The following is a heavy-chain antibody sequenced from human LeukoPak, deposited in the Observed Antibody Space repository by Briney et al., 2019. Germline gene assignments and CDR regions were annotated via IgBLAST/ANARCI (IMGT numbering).Heavy chain of an antibody. Sequence: RTGGSLRLSCAASGFTFSSYAMSWVRQAPGRGLEWVSAISGSGVSTYYADSVKGRVTISRDNSKNTLYLQMNSLRAEDTAVYYCARANYLDAFDIWGQGTMVTVSS. CDR3: ARANYLDAFDI. V-gene: IGHV3-23*01. D-gene: IGHD3-10*01. CDR1: GFTFSSYA. J-gene: IGHJ3*02. CDR2: ISGSGVST.